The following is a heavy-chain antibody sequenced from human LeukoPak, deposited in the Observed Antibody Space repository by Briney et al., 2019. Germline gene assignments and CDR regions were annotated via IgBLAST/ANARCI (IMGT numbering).Heavy chain of an antibody. CDR1: GFTFSSYS. J-gene: IGHJ5*02. CDR2: LSSSSSYI. CDR3: ARGYYYDSSGYLYH. Sequence: GGSLRLSCAASGFTFSSYSMNWVRQAPGRGLEWVSSLSSSSSYIYYADSVKGRFTISRDNAKNSLYLQMNSLRAEDTAVYYCARGYYYDSSGYLYHWGQGTLVTVSS. V-gene: IGHV3-21*01. D-gene: IGHD3-22*01.